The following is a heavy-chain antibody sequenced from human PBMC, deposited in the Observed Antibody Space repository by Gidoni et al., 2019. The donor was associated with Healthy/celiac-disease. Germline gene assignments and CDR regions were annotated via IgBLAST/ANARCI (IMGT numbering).Heavy chain of an antibody. D-gene: IGHD2-2*01. CDR1: GFNFSSYG. V-gene: IGHV3-30*02. J-gene: IGHJ4*02. CDR3: AKEGSIVVVPAATAGFSYFDY. CDR2: IRYDGSNK. Sequence: QVQLVESGGGVVQPGGSLRLSCAASGFNFSSYGMHWVRQDPGKGLEWVAFIRYDGSNKNYADSVKCRLTISRDNSKNTLYLQMNSLRAEDTAVYYCAKEGSIVVVPAATAGFSYFDYWGQGTLVTVSS.